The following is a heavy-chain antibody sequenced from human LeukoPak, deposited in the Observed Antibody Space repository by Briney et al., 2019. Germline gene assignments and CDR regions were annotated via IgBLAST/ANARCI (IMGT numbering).Heavy chain of an antibody. CDR1: GFTFSSYA. D-gene: IGHD3-10*01. CDR3: AKEHAWFGELSYFDY. V-gene: IGHV3-23*01. Sequence: GGSLRLSCAASGFTFSSYAMSWVRQAPGKGLEWVSAISGSGTTTHYADSVKGWFTISRDNSKNTLYLQMNSLRAEDTAVYYCAKEHAWFGELSYFDYWGQGTLVTVSS. CDR2: ISGSGTTT. J-gene: IGHJ4*02.